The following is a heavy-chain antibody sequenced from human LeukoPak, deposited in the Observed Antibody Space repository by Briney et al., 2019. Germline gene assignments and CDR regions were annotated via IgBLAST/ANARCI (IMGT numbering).Heavy chain of an antibody. D-gene: IGHD1-20*01. CDR1: GFTFSSYG. V-gene: IGHV3-30*03. J-gene: IGHJ4*02. Sequence: GGSLRLSFSASGFTFSSYGMQWVRQAPGKGLEWVAVISYDGSNKYYADSVKGRFTISRDNSKNTLYLQMNSLRAEDTAVYYCARDGFNWNDLDYWGQGTLVTVSS. CDR2: ISYDGSNK. CDR3: ARDGFNWNDLDY.